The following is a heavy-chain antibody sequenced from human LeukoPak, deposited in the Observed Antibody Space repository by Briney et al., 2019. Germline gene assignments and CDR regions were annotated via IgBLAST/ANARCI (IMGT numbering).Heavy chain of an antibody. CDR2: IGASEST. CDR3: AKDIQLST. CDR1: GFTFSVAA. J-gene: IGHJ3*01. V-gene: IGHV3-23*01. D-gene: IGHD5-24*01. Sequence: PGGSLRLSCAASGFTFSVAAMTWVRQAPGKGLEWVSLIGASESTYYADSVKGQFTISRDNSKNTLSLQMNSLRVEDTAMYFCAKDIQLSTWGLGTMVTVSS.